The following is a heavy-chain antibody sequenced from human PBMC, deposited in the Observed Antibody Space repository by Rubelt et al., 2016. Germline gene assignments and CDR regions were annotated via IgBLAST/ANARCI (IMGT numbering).Heavy chain of an antibody. Sequence: QLQLQESGPGLVKPSETLSLTCSVSGGSISSGTYYWGWIRQPPGKGLEWIGSIYYSGTTYYNPSLKSRVTISVDTSKNQFSLRLSSVTAGDTAAYVWSSGPPDCSGGSGMYDFDYWGQGTLVTVSS. J-gene: IGHJ4*02. V-gene: IGHV4-39*07. CDR1: GGSISSGTYY. CDR3: SSGPPDCSGGSGMYDFDY. CDR2: IYYSGTT. D-gene: IGHD2-15*01.